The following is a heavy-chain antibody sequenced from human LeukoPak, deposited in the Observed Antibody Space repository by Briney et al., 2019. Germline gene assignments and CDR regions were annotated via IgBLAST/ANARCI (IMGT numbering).Heavy chain of an antibody. CDR1: GYTFTGYY. CDR3: ATSSSSGS. D-gene: IGHD6-6*01. V-gene: IGHV1-2*02. Sequence: ASVKVSCEASGYTFTGYYIHWVRQAPGQGLEWMGCINPNSGGTSYARKFQGRVTMTRDTSTSTAYMELSRLRSDDTAIYYCATSSSSGSWGQGTLVTVSS. CDR2: INPNSGGT. J-gene: IGHJ5*02.